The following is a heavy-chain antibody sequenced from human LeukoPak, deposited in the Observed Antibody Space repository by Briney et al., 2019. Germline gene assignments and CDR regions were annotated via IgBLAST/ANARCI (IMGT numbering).Heavy chain of an antibody. CDR3: AKGRGWEASYYYYYMDV. J-gene: IGHJ6*03. CDR2: ISHTGSAD. CDR1: GFTFSNCA. D-gene: IGHD1-26*01. V-gene: IGHV3-48*03. Sequence: GGSLRLSCAASGFTFSNCAMNWVRQAPGKGLEWVSYISHTGSADSYTDSVKGRFTISRDNSKNTLYLQMNSLRAEDTAVYYCAKGRGWEASYYYYYMDVWGKGTTVTISS.